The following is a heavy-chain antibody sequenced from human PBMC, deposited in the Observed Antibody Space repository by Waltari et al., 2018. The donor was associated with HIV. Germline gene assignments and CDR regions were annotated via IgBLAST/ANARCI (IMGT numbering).Heavy chain of an antibody. V-gene: IGHV5-51*03. D-gene: IGHD2-15*01. Sequence: EVQLVQSGAEVKEPGESLKISCQGSGYNFNIFWIAWVRQMPGKGLEWMGIIFPGDSDTRYSPSFQGQGTIAADKSITTAYLQWTTLRASDTAMYYCARGAVRSTLFYFDFWAQGTLVTVSS. CDR1: GYNFNIFW. CDR3: ARGAVRSTLFYFDF. J-gene: IGHJ4*02. CDR2: IFPGDSDT.